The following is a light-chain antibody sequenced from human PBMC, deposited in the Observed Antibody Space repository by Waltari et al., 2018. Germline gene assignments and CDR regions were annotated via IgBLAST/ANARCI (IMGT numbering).Light chain of an antibody. Sequence: QSVLTQPPSASGTPGPRVTISCSGSRSNIGTNYVYWYQQLPGTAPKLLIYRNNQRPSGVPDRFSGSKSGTSASLAISGLRSEDEADYYCAAWDDSLSGRVFGGGTKVTVL. CDR1: RSNIGTNY. CDR2: RNN. CDR3: AAWDDSLSGRV. J-gene: IGLJ3*02. V-gene: IGLV1-47*01.